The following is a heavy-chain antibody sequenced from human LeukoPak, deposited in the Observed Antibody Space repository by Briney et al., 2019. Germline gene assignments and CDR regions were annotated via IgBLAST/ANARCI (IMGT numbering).Heavy chain of an antibody. V-gene: IGHV4-4*07. CDR2: IYTSGST. CDR3: ARGNPADYYYYMDV. Sequence: VKPSETLSLTCTVSGGSISSYYWSWIRQPAGKGLEWIGRIYTSGSTNYNPSLKSRVTTSVDTSKNQFSLKLSSVTAADTAVYYCARGNPADYYYYMDVWGKGTTVTVSS. D-gene: IGHD2-2*01. J-gene: IGHJ6*03. CDR1: GGSISSYY.